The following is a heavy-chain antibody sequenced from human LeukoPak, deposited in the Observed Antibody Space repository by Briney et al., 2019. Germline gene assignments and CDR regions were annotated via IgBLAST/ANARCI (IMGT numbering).Heavy chain of an antibody. D-gene: IGHD3-10*01. CDR1: GFTFDDYA. CDR2: ISWNSGSI. CDR3: ARDCVGVRGPV. V-gene: IGHV3-9*01. Sequence: PGGSLRLSCAASGFTFDDYAMHWVRQAPGKGLEWVSGISWNSGSIGYADSVKGRFTISRDNAKNSLYLQMNSLRAEDTAVYYCARDCVGVRGPVWGQGTQVTVSS. J-gene: IGHJ4*02.